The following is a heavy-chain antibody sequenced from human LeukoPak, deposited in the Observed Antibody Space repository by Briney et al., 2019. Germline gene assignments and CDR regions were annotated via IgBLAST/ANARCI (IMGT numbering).Heavy chain of an antibody. D-gene: IGHD2-2*01. CDR1: GFTVSSNY. CDR3: ASHQNYYYYMDV. CDR2: IYSGGST. J-gene: IGHJ6*03. Sequence: PGGSLRLSCAASGFTVSSNYMSWVRQAPGKGLEWVSIIYSGGSTFYAGSVKGRFTISRDNSKNTLYLQMNSLRAEDTAVYYCASHQNYYYYMDVWGKGTTVTVSS. V-gene: IGHV3-53*01.